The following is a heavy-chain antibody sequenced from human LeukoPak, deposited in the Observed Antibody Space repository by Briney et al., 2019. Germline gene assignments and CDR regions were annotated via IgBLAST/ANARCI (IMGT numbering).Heavy chain of an antibody. J-gene: IGHJ4*02. Sequence: ASVKVSCKASGYTFTSYDINWVRQATGQGLEWMGWMNPNSGNTGYAQKFQGRVTITRNTSISTAYMELSSLRSEDTAVYYCARGDEYYYDSRFDYWGQGTLVTVSS. CDR2: MNPNSGNT. CDR3: ARGDEYYYDSRFDY. CDR1: GYTFTSYD. D-gene: IGHD3-22*01. V-gene: IGHV1-8*03.